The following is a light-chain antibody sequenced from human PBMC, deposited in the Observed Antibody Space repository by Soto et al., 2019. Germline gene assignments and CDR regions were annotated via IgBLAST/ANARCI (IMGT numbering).Light chain of an antibody. J-gene: IGLJ3*02. Sequence: QAVVTQPPSVSGAPGQRVTISSTGSSSNVGAGYDVHWYQQLPGTAPKLLIYSDINRPSGVPDRFSGSRSGISASLAITGLQAEDEADYYCPSYDSSLSGSVFGGGTKLTVL. CDR3: PSYDSSLSGSV. V-gene: IGLV1-40*01. CDR2: SDI. CDR1: SSNVGAGYD.